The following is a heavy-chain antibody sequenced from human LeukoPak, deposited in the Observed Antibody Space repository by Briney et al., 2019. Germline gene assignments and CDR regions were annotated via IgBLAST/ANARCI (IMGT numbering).Heavy chain of an antibody. Sequence: GGSLRLSCAASGFTFRDYTINWVRQAPGKGLEWVSAIDKGGTYIKYADSVKGRFTVSRDNAKNSLFLQMNSLRLEDTAVYFCAREVLLLVEPAANTVDYWGQGTRVTVSS. CDR3: AREVLLLVEPAANTVDY. CDR1: GFTFRDYT. D-gene: IGHD2-2*01. CDR2: IDKGGTYI. J-gene: IGHJ4*02. V-gene: IGHV3-21*01.